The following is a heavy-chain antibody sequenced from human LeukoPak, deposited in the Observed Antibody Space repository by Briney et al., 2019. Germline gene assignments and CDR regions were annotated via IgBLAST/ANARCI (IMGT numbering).Heavy chain of an antibody. J-gene: IGHJ4*02. CDR2: ILYSGNT. CDR3: ARGCSTSWTYYFDY. Sequence: SETLSLTCTVSNGAITGYYWGWIRQPPGKGLEWIGHILYSGNTNYNPSLKSRVTISVDTSKNRFSLKLSSVTAADTAVYYCARGCSTSWTYYFDYWGQGALVTVSS. D-gene: IGHD2-2*01. CDR1: NGAITGYY. V-gene: IGHV4-59*12.